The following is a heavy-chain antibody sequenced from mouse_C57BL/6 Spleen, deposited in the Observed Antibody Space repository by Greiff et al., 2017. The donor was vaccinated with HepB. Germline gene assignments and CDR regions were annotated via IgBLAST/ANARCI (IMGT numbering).Heavy chain of an antibody. CDR3: ARDYYCSSYSAWFAY. Sequence: VQLQQSGPELVKPGASVKISCKASGYSFTDYNMNWVKQRNGKSLEWIGVINPNYGTTSYNQKFKGKATLTVDKSSSTAYMQLNSLTSEDSAVYYCARDYYCSSYSAWFAYWGQGTLVTVSA. J-gene: IGHJ3*01. V-gene: IGHV1-39*01. CDR2: INPNYGTT. D-gene: IGHD1-1*01. CDR1: GYSFTDYN.